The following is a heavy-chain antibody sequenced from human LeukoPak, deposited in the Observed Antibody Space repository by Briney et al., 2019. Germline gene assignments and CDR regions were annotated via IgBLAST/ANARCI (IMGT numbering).Heavy chain of an antibody. Sequence: GGSLRLSCAASGFTFSSYWMSWVRQAPGKGLEWVANIKQDGSEKYYADSVKGRFTISRDNSKNTLYLQMNSLRAEDTAVYYCARDSGGDYSYYYYMDVWGKGTTVTVSS. V-gene: IGHV3-7*01. CDR3: ARDSGGDYSYYYYMDV. J-gene: IGHJ6*03. D-gene: IGHD4-17*01. CDR1: GFTFSSYW. CDR2: IKQDGSEK.